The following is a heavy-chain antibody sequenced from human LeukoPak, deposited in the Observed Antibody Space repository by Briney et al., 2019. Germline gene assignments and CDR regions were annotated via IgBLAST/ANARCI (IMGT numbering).Heavy chain of an antibody. Sequence: ASETLSLACTVSGGSISSGDYYWSWIRQPPGKGLEWIGYIYYSGSTYYNPSLKSRVTISVDTSKNQFSLKLSSVTAADTAVYYCAREGNSSSWYWWFDPWGQGTLVTVSS. D-gene: IGHD6-13*01. V-gene: IGHV4-30-4*01. CDR1: GGSISSGDYY. CDR2: IYYSGST. J-gene: IGHJ5*02. CDR3: AREGNSSSWYWWFDP.